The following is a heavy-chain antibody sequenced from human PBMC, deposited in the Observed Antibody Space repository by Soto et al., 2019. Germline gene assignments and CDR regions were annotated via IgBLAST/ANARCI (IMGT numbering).Heavy chain of an antibody. D-gene: IGHD6-13*01. V-gene: IGHV5-51*01. CDR2: IYPGDSDT. CDR3: ARRLGSSRYYFDS. J-gene: IGHJ4*02. CDR1: GYSFTTYW. Sequence: GESLKISCETSGYSFTTYWIGWVRQMPGRGLEWMGIIYPGDSDTRYSPSFQGQVTISADKSISTAYLQWSSLKASDTAMYYCARRLGSSRYYFDSWGQGTLVTVSS.